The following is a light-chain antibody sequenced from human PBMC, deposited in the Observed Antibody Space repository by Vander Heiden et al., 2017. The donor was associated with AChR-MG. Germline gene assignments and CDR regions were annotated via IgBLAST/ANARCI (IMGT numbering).Light chain of an antibody. CDR2: GAS. Sequence: ELVMTQSPATLSVSPGGRATLSCRASQSGSSNLAWYQQKPGQAPRLLIYGASTRATGIPARFSGSGSGTEFTLTISSLQSEDFAVYYCQQDNNWPRTFGQGTKVEIK. J-gene: IGKJ1*01. CDR1: QSGSSN. CDR3: QQDNNWPRT. V-gene: IGKV3-15*01.